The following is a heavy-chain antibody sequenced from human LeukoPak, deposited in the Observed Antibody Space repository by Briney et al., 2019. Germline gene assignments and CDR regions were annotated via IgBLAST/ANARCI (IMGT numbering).Heavy chain of an antibody. D-gene: IGHD6-13*01. CDR2: ISSSGSTI. CDR3: AAERPMVPVAAAGPIDY. V-gene: IGHV3-11*04. Sequence: GGSLRLSCAASGFTFSDYYMSWIRQAPGKGLGWVSYISSSGSTIYYADSVKGRFTISRDNAKNSLYLQMNSLRAEDTAVYYCAAERPMVPVAAAGPIDYWGQGTLVIVSS. CDR1: GFTFSDYY. J-gene: IGHJ4*02.